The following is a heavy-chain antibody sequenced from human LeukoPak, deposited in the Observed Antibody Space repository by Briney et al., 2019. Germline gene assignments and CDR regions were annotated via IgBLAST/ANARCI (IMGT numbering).Heavy chain of an antibody. V-gene: IGHV3-30*18. Sequence: GGSLRLSCAASGFSFISYGMHWVRQAPGKGLDWGGVISDDGRSKDYADSVKGRFTISRDNSKDTLYLQMNSLRAEDTAVYYCAKRPSDYGDYVSYFDYWGQGTLVTVSS. D-gene: IGHD4-17*01. CDR1: GFSFISYG. CDR2: ISDDGRSK. CDR3: AKRPSDYGDYVSYFDY. J-gene: IGHJ4*02.